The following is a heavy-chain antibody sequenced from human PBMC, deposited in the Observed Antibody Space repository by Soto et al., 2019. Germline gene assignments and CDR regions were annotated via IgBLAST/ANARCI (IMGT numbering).Heavy chain of an antibody. CDR3: AIDTPASGVAALDF. D-gene: IGHD6-19*01. CDR1: GYTFSNYG. CDR2: ISAYTGNT. V-gene: IGHV1-18*01. J-gene: IGHJ4*02. Sequence: QVQLVQSGAEVKKPGASVKVSCKTSGYTFSNYGISWVRQAPGQGLEWMAWISAYTGNTNFAQRFQGRVTMTTDTSTSTAYMELRSLRSDDTAVYYCAIDTPASGVAALDFWGQGSLVTVSS.